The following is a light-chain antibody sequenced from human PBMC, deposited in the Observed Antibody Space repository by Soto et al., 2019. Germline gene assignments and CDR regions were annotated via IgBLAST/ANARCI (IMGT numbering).Light chain of an antibody. CDR1: QGITNR. V-gene: IGKV1D-12*01. Sequence: IQMTQSPSSVSASVGDSVTITCRASQGITNRLAWYQQKPGKAPKLLIYEASSLQSGVPSRISGSGSGTDFTLTISSLQPEDFATYYCQQANSFPITFGQGTRLEIK. J-gene: IGKJ5*01. CDR3: QQANSFPIT. CDR2: EAS.